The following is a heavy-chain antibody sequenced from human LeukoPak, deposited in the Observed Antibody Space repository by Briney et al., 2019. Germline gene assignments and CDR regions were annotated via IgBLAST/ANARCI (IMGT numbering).Heavy chain of an antibody. CDR2: IYYSGST. Sequence: SETLSLTCTVSGCSISSGGYYWSWIRQHPGKGLEWVGYIYYSGSTYYNPSRNSPVAISVETSKNHFSLRLSSVTAADAAVYYCARAPRGESDGASGFYGLDVWGQGTTVTVSS. J-gene: IGHJ6*02. CDR1: GCSISSGGYY. D-gene: IGHD3-22*01. V-gene: IGHV4-61*03. CDR3: ARAPRGESDGASGFYGLDV.